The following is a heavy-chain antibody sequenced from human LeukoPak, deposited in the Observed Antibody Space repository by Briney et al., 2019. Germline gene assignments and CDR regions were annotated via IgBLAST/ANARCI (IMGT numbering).Heavy chain of an antibody. D-gene: IGHD1-26*01. CDR1: GFTFSSYA. J-gene: IGHJ4*02. V-gene: IGHV3-23*01. CDR3: AKEGLVNFYYFDY. CDR2: ISGSGDST. Sequence: GGSLRLSCAASGFTFSSYAMSSVRQAPGRGLEWVSTISGSGDSTYYADSVKGRFTIFRDNSKNTLYLQMNSLRAADTAVYYCAKEGLVNFYYFDYWGQGTLVTVSS.